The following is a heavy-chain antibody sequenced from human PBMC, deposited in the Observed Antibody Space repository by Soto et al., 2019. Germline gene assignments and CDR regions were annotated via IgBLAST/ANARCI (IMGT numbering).Heavy chain of an antibody. D-gene: IGHD3-3*01. J-gene: IGHJ5*02. V-gene: IGHV1-8*01. CDR1: GYTFTSYD. Sequence: ASVKVSCKASGYTFTSYDINWVRQATGQGLEWMGWMNPNSGNTGYAQKFQGRVTMTRNTSISTAYMELSSLRSEDTAVYYCAREMDYDFWSGYYRDDNWFDPWGQGTLVTVSS. CDR2: MNPNSGNT. CDR3: AREMDYDFWSGYYRDDNWFDP.